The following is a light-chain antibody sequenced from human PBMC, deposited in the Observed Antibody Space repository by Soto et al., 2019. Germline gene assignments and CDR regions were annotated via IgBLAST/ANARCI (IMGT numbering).Light chain of an antibody. CDR2: EGS. CDR3: CSYAGSSTFV. V-gene: IGLV2-23*03. Sequence: HSALTQPASVSGSPGQSITISCTGTSSDVGSYNLVSWYQQHPGKAPKLMIYEGSKRSSGVSYRFSGSKSGNTASLTISGLQAEDEADYYCCSYAGSSTFVFGGGTKLTVL. CDR1: SSDVGSYNL. J-gene: IGLJ2*01.